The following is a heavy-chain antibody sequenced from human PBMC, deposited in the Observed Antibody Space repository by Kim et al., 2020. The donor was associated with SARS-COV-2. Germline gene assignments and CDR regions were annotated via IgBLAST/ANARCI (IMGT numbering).Heavy chain of an antibody. J-gene: IGHJ4*02. Sequence: IPSLKSRVTISVDTSKNQFSLKLSSVTAADTAVYYCASSSSGWYGFGAVYWGQVTLVTVSS. CDR3: ASSSSGWYGFGAVY. D-gene: IGHD6-19*01. V-gene: IGHV4-34*01.